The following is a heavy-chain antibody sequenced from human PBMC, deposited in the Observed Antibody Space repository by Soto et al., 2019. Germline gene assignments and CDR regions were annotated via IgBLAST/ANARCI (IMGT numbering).Heavy chain of an antibody. D-gene: IGHD5-18*01. CDR2: INPSGGST. V-gene: IGHV1-46*01. Sequence: ASVKVSCKASGYTFASYYMHWVRQAPGQGLEWMGIINPSGGSTSYAQKFQGRVTMTRDTSTSTVYMELSSLRSEDTAVYYCATGGGRGYSYGYVKGDGYTRRRPDGFDIWGKGTMVP. CDR3: ATGGGRGYSYGYVKGDGYTRRRPDGFDI. J-gene: IGHJ3*02. CDR1: GYTFASYY.